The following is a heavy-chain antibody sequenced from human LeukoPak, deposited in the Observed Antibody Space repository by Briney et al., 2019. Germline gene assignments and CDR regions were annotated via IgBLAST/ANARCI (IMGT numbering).Heavy chain of an antibody. Sequence: SETLSLTCAVSGGSITSSNWWSWVRQSPGKGLEWIGEIYHTGNTNYNPSLTSRLTISVDKSKNQLSLMLNSVTAADTAVYYCATAGQWLASRPHDSWGQGTLVTVSS. CDR2: IYHTGNT. CDR1: GGSITSSNW. CDR3: ATAGQWLASRPHDS. D-gene: IGHD6-19*01. V-gene: IGHV4-4*02. J-gene: IGHJ4*02.